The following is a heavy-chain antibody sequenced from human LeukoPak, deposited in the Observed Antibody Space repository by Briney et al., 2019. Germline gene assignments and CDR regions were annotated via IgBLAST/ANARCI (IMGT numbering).Heavy chain of an antibody. Sequence: PSETLSLTCTVSGGSVTSYYWNWIRQPPGKGLEWIGSIYHSGSTYYNPSLKSRVTISVDTSKNQFSLKLSSVAAADTAVYYCARGARYYYGSGSFDYWGQGTLVTVSS. D-gene: IGHD3-10*01. CDR3: ARGARYYYGSGSFDY. CDR1: GGSVTSYY. V-gene: IGHV4-38-2*02. J-gene: IGHJ4*02. CDR2: IYHSGST.